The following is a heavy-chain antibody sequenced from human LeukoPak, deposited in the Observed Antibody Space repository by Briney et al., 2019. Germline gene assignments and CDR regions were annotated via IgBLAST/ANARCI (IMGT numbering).Heavy chain of an antibody. CDR1: GGSFSGYY. J-gene: IGHJ4*02. CDR3: GRGGSWYSRSPLGY. Sequence: KPSETLSLTCAVYGGSFSGYYWSWIRQPPGKGLEWIGEINHSGSTNYNPSLKSRVTISVDTSKNQFSLKLSSVTAADTAVYYCGRGGSWYSRSPLGYWGQGNLGPRLF. D-gene: IGHD1-14*01. CDR2: INHSGST. V-gene: IGHV4-34*01.